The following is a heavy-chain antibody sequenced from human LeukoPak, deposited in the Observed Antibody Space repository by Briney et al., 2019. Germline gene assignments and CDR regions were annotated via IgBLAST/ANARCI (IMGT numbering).Heavy chain of an antibody. CDR1: GGTFSSYA. Sequence: EASVKVSCKASGGTFSSYAISWVRQAPGQGLEWMGGIIPIFGTANYAQKFQGRVTITADESTSTAYMELSSLRSEDTAVYYRAGGRCSSTGCPGDNCFAPWGRGTLVTVSS. CDR3: AGGRCSSTGCPGDNCFAP. D-gene: IGHD2-2*01. V-gene: IGHV1-69*01. CDR2: IIPIFGTA. J-gene: IGHJ5*02.